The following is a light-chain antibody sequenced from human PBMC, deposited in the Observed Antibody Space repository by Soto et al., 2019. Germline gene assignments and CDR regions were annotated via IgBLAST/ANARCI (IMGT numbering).Light chain of an antibody. CDR2: QVN. CDR3: QAWDSSFVV. J-gene: IGLJ2*01. V-gene: IGLV3-1*01. CDR1: KLGDKY. Sequence: SYELTQLPSLSAPPGRTASITCSGDKLGDKYVCWYQQKPGQSPVPVIDQVNMRPSGIPERFSGSHSGNTATLTLSGTQAMDEADYYGQAWDSSFVVFGGGTK.